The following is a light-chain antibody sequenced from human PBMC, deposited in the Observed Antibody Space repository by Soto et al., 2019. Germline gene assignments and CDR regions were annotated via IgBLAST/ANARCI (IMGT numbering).Light chain of an antibody. CDR1: SSDVGAYNY. J-gene: IGLJ1*01. Sequence: QSALTQPASVSGSPGQSITISCTGTSSDVGAYNYVSWYRQHPGKAPKLMIYEVINRPSGVSNRFSGSKSGNTASLTISGLQAEDEADYYCGSYTTTSTYVFGTGTKVTVL. CDR3: GSYTTTSTYV. V-gene: IGLV2-14*01. CDR2: EVI.